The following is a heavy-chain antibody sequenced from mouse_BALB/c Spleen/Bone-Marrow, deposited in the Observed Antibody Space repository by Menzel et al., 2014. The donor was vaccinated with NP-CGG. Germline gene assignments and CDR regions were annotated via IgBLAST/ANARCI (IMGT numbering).Heavy chain of an antibody. CDR3: ARHAYYDQTEVSFVY. CDR2: ISGGGSYP. J-gene: IGHJ3*01. V-gene: IGHV5-9-2*01. Sequence: EVQVVESGGNLVKSGGSLKLSCAASGFTFSSYGMSWVRQTPEKTLEWVATISGGGSYPFYPDSVKGRFTISRDNAKNNRYLQLSSLRSEDTALYYCARHAYYDQTEVSFVYWGQGTLVTVSA. CDR1: GFTFSSYG. D-gene: IGHD2-4*01.